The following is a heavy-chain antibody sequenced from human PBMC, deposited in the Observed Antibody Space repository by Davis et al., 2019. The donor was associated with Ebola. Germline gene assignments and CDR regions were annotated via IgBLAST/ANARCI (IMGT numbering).Heavy chain of an antibody. Sequence: ASVKVSCKASGYTFTDYLMHWVRQAPGQGLEWMGLINPSIGNTSLAQNFQGSVTLTRDTSTRTVHMDLSSLKSDDTAIYYCASGEFVDFWGQGTLVTVSS. D-gene: IGHD3-10*01. J-gene: IGHJ4*02. V-gene: IGHV1-46*01. CDR3: ASGEFVDF. CDR2: INPSIGNT. CDR1: GYTFTDYL.